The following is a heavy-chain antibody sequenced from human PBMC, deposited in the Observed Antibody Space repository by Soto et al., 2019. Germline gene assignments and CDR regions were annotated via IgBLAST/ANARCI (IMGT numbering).Heavy chain of an antibody. D-gene: IGHD3-3*01. J-gene: IGHJ4*02. Sequence: PGGSLRLSCAASGFTFSSYAMHWVRQAPGKGLEYVSAISSNGGSTYYANSVKGRFTISRDNSKNTLYLQMGSLRAEDMAVYYCARGRGSYYDFWSACDYWGQGTLVTVSS. CDR2: ISSNGGST. CDR1: GFTFSSYA. CDR3: ARGRGSYYDFWSACDY. V-gene: IGHV3-64*01.